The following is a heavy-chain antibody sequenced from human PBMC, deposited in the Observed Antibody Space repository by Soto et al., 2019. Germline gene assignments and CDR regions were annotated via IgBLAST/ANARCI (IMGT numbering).Heavy chain of an antibody. CDR1: GFTFSSDG. J-gene: IGHJ4*02. CDR3: AKARAQYYDFWSGYPVDY. V-gene: IGHV3-23*01. D-gene: IGHD3-3*01. Sequence: GGSLRLSSAASGFTFSSDGMSWFRQAPGKGLEWVSAISGSGGSTYYADSVRGRFTISRDNSKNTLYLQMNSLRAEDTAVYYCAKARAQYYDFWSGYPVDYWGQGT. CDR2: ISGSGGST.